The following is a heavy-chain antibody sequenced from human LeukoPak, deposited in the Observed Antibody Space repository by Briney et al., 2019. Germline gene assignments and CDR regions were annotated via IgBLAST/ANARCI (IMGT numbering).Heavy chain of an antibody. V-gene: IGHV4-31*03. CDR2: IYYSGST. Sequence: PSQTLSLTCTVSGGSISSGGYYWSWIRQHPGKGLEWIGYIYYSGSTYYNPSLKSRVTISVDTSKNQFSLKLSSVTAADTAVYYCATGAAVAGTDYYYYGMDVWGQGTTVTVSS. CDR1: GGSISSGGYY. J-gene: IGHJ6*02. CDR3: ATGAAVAGTDYYYYGMDV. D-gene: IGHD6-19*01.